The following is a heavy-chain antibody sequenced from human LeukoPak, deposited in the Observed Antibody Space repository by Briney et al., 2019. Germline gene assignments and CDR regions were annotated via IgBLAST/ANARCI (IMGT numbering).Heavy chain of an antibody. CDR2: INHSGST. CDR1: GGSFSAYR. CDR3: VRADGRDGYKGLVDY. J-gene: IGHJ4*02. D-gene: IGHD5-24*01. V-gene: IGHV4-34*01. Sequence: SETLSLTCAVYGGSFSAYRWSWIRQPPGKGLEWIGEINHSGSTNYNPSLKSRVTMSVDTSRNQFSLKLNSVTAADAAVYYCVRADGRDGYKGLVDYWGQGTLVTVSS.